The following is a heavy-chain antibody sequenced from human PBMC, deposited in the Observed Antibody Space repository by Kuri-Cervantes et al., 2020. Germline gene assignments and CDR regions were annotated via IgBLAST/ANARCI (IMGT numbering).Heavy chain of an antibody. D-gene: IGHD5-12*01. V-gene: IGHV3-53*05. CDR2: LYSGGNT. Sequence: GESLKISCAVSGFTVSSTFVNWVRQAPGKELEWVSVLYSGGNTYYADSVKGRFIITRDNAKNSLYLQMNSLRAEDTALYYCAKDQGSGYDLYYYHGMDVWGQGTTVTVSS. CDR3: AKDQGSGYDLYYYHGMDV. J-gene: IGHJ6*02. CDR1: GFTVSSTF.